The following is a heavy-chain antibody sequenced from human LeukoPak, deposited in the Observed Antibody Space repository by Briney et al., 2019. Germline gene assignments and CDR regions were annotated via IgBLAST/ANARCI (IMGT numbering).Heavy chain of an antibody. J-gene: IGHJ4*02. Sequence: GASAKVSCKASGYTFTSYGISWVRQAPGQGLEWMGWISAYNGNTNYAQKLQGRVTMTTDTSTSTAYMELRSLRSDDTAVYYCARHPVGHCSSTSCQHFDYWGQGTLVTVSS. D-gene: IGHD2-2*03. CDR3: ARHPVGHCSSTSCQHFDY. CDR2: ISAYNGNT. CDR1: GYTFTSYG. V-gene: IGHV1-18*01.